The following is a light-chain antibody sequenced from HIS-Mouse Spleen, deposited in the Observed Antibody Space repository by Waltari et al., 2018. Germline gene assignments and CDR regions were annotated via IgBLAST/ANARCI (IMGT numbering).Light chain of an antibody. J-gene: IGLJ2*01. CDR1: SLRSYY. CDR3: NSRDSSGNHLVV. V-gene: IGLV3-19*01. Sequence: SSELTQDSAVSVALVHTVSITCQGGSLRSYYASCYQQKPRQAPVLFIYGKNNRPSGITDRFSGSSSGNTASLTITGAQAEDEADYYCNSRDSSGNHLVVFGGGTKLTVL. CDR2: GKN.